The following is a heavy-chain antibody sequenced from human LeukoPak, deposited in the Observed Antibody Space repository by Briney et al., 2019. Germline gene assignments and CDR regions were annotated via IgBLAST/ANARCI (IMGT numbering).Heavy chain of an antibody. Sequence: SETLSLTCAVYGGSFSGYYWSWIRQPPGKGLEWIGEINHSGSTNYNPSLKSRVTISVDTSKNQFSPKLSSVTAADTAVYYCARGAPVAIFGVVIIRSWFDPWGQGTLVTVSS. D-gene: IGHD3-3*01. V-gene: IGHV4-34*01. J-gene: IGHJ5*02. CDR1: GGSFSGYY. CDR3: ARGAPVAIFGVVIIRSWFDP. CDR2: INHSGST.